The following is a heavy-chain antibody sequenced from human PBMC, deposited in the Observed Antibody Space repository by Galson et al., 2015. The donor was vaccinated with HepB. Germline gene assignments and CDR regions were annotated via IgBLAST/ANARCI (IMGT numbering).Heavy chain of an antibody. J-gene: IGHJ2*01. V-gene: IGHV1-18*01. D-gene: IGHD2-2*02. CDR3: ARLVEQRSRRECWSSTGCDTRDWYLGL. CDR1: GYTFASYG. CDR2: ISAYNADT. Sequence: SCKASGYTFASYGISWVRQAPGQGLEWMGWISAYNADTNDAQKLQGRVTMTTDTSTNTAYMELRSLRSDDTAGYYCARLVEQRSRRECWSSTGCDTRDWYLGLWGRGALVSVS.